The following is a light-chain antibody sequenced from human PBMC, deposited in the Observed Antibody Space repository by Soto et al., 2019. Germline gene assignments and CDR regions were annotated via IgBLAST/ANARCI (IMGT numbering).Light chain of an antibody. CDR2: EDN. Sequence: LTQPHSVSESPGATVIISCTRSSGSIASNFVQWYQQRPGSAPATVIYEDNQRPSGVPDRFSGSIDSSSNSASLIISGLKTEDEADYYCQSYEITTLSWVFGGGTKLTVL. CDR3: QSYEITTLSWV. V-gene: IGLV6-57*04. CDR1: SGSIASNF. J-gene: IGLJ3*02.